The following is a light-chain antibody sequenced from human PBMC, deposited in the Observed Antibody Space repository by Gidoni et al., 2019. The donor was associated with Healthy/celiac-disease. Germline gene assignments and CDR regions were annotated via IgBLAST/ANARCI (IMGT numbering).Light chain of an antibody. CDR1: QGISSY. CDR3: QQLNSYGGT. V-gene: IGKV1-9*01. Sequence: DIQLTQSPSFLSASVGDRVTITCRASQGISSYLAWYQQKPGKAPKLLIYAASTLQSGVPSRFGGSGSGTEFTLTISSLQPEDFATYCCQQLNSYGGTFGQGTKVEIK. CDR2: AAS. J-gene: IGKJ1*01.